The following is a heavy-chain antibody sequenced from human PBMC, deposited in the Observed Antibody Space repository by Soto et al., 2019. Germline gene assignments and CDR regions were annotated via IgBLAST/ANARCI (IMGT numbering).Heavy chain of an antibody. D-gene: IGHD3-10*01. CDR2: MNPNSGNT. Sequence: QVQLVQSGAEVKKPGASVKVSCKASGSTFTSYDINWVRQATGQGLEWMGWMNPNSGNTGYAQKFQGRVTMTRNTSISTAYMELSSLRSEDTAVYYCARGSRVLWFGELRGYYYYGMDVWGQGTTVTVSS. V-gene: IGHV1-8*01. CDR3: ARGSRVLWFGELRGYYYYGMDV. J-gene: IGHJ6*02. CDR1: GSTFTSYD.